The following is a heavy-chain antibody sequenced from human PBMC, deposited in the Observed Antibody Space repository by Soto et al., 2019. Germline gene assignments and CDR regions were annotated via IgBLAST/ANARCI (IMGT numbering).Heavy chain of an antibody. CDR3: ARKRVAGRIY. Sequence: QVQLVESGGGLVKPGGSLRLSCVASGFHFSDYYMSWIRQAPGRGPEWVSYISGRSDYRDYADSVKGRFSISRDNAKNSLFLHMYRLRVEDTAVYYCARKRVAGRIYWGQGPLVPVSS. J-gene: IGHJ4*02. CDR1: GFHFSDYY. V-gene: IGHV3-11*05. D-gene: IGHD6-13*01. CDR2: ISGRSDYR.